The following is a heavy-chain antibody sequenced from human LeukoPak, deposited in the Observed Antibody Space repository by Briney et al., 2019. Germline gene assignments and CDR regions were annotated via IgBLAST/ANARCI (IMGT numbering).Heavy chain of an antibody. V-gene: IGHV3-30*02. J-gene: IGHJ6*03. CDR1: GFTFNIYG. CDR2: IRYDGSNK. D-gene: IGHD5-24*01. Sequence: GGSLRLSCAASGFTFNIYGMHWVRQAPGKGLEWVAFIRYDGSNKYYADSVKGRFTISRDNSKNALYLQMNSLRAEDTAVYYCAKDRRGDYYYYMDVWGKGTTVTVSS. CDR3: AKDRRGDYYYYMDV.